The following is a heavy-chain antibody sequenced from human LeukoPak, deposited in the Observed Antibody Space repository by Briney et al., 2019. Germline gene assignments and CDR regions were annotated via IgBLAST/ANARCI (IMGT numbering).Heavy chain of an antibody. D-gene: IGHD1-7*01. CDR2: IYHSGSI. J-gene: IGHJ4*02. V-gene: IGHV4-30-2*01. Sequence: TLSLTCTVSGGSISSGGNYWSWIRQPPGKGLEWIGYIYHSGSIYYNPSLKSRVTISVDRSKNQFSLKLSSVTAADTAVYYCARVMLRDNWNYDPIDYWGQGTLVTVSS. CDR3: ARVMLRDNWNYDPIDY. CDR1: GGSISSGGNY.